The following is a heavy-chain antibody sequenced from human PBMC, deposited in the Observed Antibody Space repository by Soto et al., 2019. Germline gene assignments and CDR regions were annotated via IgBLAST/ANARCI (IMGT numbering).Heavy chain of an antibody. J-gene: IGHJ4*02. V-gene: IGHV3-66*01. CDR2: IYSGGST. D-gene: IGHD3-10*01. CDR1: GFTVSSNH. CDR3: ARDGVTVVLRLITPFDC. Sequence: EVQLVESGGGLVQPGGSLRLSCAASGFTVSSNHMSWVRQAPGKGLEWVSVIYSGGSTYYTDSVKGRFTISRDNSKNTLYLQINSLRAEDTAVYYCARDGVTVVLRLITPFDCWGQGTLVTVSS.